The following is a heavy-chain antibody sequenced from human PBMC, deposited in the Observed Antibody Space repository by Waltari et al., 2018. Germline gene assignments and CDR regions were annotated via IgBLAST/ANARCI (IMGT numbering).Heavy chain of an antibody. D-gene: IGHD1-26*01. J-gene: IGHJ4*01. Sequence: QIHLVQSGPETQKPGASVKVSCKTSGYPFTTYVISWVRQAPGQGLAWVGWPSPVSGQTHYAQKFQDRVAMTADTAAATAYMELKSLRSDDTAFYYCATSYSWNGLEYWGHGTLVTVFS. V-gene: IGHV1-18*01. CDR3: ATSYSWNGLEY. CDR2: PSPVSGQT. CDR1: GYPFTTYV.